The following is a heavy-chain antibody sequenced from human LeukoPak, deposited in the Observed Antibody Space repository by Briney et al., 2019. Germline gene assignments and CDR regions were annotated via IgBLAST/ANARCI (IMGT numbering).Heavy chain of an antibody. CDR3: ARRQGAYYYDSSGYRI. CDR1: GFTFSRHW. V-gene: IGHV3-7*02. CDR2: TNQDGGAE. D-gene: IGHD3-22*01. J-gene: IGHJ4*02. Sequence: GGSLRLSCVASGFTFSRHWMSWVRQAPGKGLEWVATTNQDGGAEYYVDSVKGRFTISRDNAKNSLYLQMNSLRVEDTAVYYCARRQGAYYYDSSGYRIWGQGTPVTVSS.